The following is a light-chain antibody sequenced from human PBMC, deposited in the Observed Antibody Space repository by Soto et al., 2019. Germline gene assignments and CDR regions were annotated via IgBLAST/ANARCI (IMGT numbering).Light chain of an antibody. CDR3: QQYSGDSRT. CDR2: XAS. J-gene: IGKJ1*01. V-gene: IGKV1-5*03. Sequence: EIPMTQSASSLCASVGDRVSIXCRASQGVSSRFVWYQQNTGKAPKLLIYXASGLHSGVSSRFCGSESGTEFTVTISSLQPDDFATYYCQQYSGDSRTFGQGTKVDIK. CDR1: QGVSSR.